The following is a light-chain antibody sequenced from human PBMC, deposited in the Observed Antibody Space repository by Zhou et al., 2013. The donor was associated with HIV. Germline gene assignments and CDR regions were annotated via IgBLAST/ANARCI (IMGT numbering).Light chain of an antibody. CDR1: QNIADF. CDR2: AAS. J-gene: IGKJ1*01. Sequence: DVQMTQSPSSLSASVGDRVTITCRASQNIADFVNWYQQEPGKAPKLLIYAASTLQSGVPSRFSGSRTGTDFTLTISSLQPEDFATYYCLQHSDYPWTFGQGTRV. CDR3: LQHSDYPWT. V-gene: IGKV1-39*01.